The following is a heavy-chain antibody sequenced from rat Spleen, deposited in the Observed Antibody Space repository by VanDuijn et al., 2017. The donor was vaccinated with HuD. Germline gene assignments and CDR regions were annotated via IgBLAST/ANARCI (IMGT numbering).Heavy chain of an antibody. CDR2: ISYDGSTT. Sequence: EVQLVESGGGLVQPGRSLKLSCAASGFTFSDYGMAWVRQAPAKGLEWVATISYDGSTTYYRDSMKGRFTVSRENAKNTLYLQMDSLRSEDTATYYCARWRVFDYDGPITRYLDDWGPGVMVTVSS. J-gene: IGHJ2*01. D-gene: IGHD1-3*01. V-gene: IGHV5-29*01. CDR3: ARWRVFDYDGPITRYLDD. CDR1: GFTFSDYG.